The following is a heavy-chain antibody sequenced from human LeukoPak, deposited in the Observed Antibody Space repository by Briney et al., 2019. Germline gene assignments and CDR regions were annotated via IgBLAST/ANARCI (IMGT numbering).Heavy chain of an antibody. CDR2: SSSDGSNK. V-gene: IGHV3-30-3*01. J-gene: IGHJ3*01. CDR3: ARDDLTGSYGFDV. Sequence: GGSLRLSCSASGFIFITYAMHWVRQAPGKGLEWVAVSSSDGSNKYDADSVKGRFTISRDNSKNTLYLQMNSLRDEDTAVYYCARDDLTGSYGFDVWGQGTMVTVSS. CDR1: GFIFITYA. D-gene: IGHD1-20*01.